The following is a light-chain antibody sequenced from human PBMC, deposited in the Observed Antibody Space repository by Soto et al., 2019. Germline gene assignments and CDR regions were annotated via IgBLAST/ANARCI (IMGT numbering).Light chain of an antibody. J-gene: IGKJ4*01. CDR3: QQYYSYPQIT. CDR2: AAS. V-gene: IGKV1-8*01. Sequence: AIRMTQSPSSLSASTGDRVTITCRASQGISSYLAWYQQKPGKAPKLLIYAASTSQSGVPSRFSGSGSGTDFTITISCLQSEDFATYYCQQYYSYPQITFGGGTKVEIK. CDR1: QGISSY.